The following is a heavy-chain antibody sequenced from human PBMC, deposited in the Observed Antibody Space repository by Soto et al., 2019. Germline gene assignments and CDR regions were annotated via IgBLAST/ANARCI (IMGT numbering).Heavy chain of an antibody. CDR1: GFTFSSYA. J-gene: IGHJ3*02. CDR3: AKGLMSEQNSFDI. CDR2: ISGSGGST. V-gene: IGHV3-23*01. Sequence: GGSLSLSCAVSGFTFSSYAMSWVRQAPGKGLEWVSDISGSGGSTYYPDLMKGRFTISRENSKHRLYLQMNRLSAEDTAVYCCAKGLMSEQNSFDIWGQGTMVTVSS.